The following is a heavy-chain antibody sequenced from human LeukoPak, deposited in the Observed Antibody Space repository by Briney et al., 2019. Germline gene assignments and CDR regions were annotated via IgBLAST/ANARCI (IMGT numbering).Heavy chain of an antibody. D-gene: IGHD3-16*01. CDR1: GYTFTSYG. J-gene: IGHJ4*02. V-gene: IGHV1-18*01. CDR3: ARGRWYYDYVWGAPNPFDY. Sequence: ASVKVSCKASGYTFTSYGISWVRQAPGQGLEWMGWISAYNGNTNYAQKLQGRVTMTTDTSTSTAYTELRSLRSDDTAVYYCARGRWYYDYVWGAPNPFDYWGQGTLVTVSS. CDR2: ISAYNGNT.